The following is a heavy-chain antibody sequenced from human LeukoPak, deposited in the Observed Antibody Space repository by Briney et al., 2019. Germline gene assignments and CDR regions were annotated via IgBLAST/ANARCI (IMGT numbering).Heavy chain of an antibody. CDR3: AXQRGNWFDL. J-gene: IGHJ5*02. D-gene: IGHD3-10*01. CDR2: ISGTGNSV. Sequence: GXSLRXXCAASGFSFSDYYMTWIRQAPGKGLEWLSYISGTGNSVYYAGSVKGRFTISRDNAKKSLYLQMNSLRDEDTAVYYCAXQRGNWFDLWGQGTLVTVSS. V-gene: IGHV3-11*04. CDR1: GFSFSDYY.